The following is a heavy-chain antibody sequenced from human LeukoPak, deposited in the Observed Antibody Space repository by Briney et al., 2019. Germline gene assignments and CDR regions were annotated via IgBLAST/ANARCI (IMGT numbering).Heavy chain of an antibody. V-gene: IGHV5-51*01. J-gene: IGHJ4*02. CDR2: IYPGDSDT. D-gene: IGHD6-13*01. Sequence: GESLKISCHGSGFNFTSYWIGLVRQMPGKGLECMGIIYPGDSDTRYSPSFQGHVTISADKSISTAYLRWSSLKASDTAMYYCARSLENGSRWYHFDYWGQGTMVTVSS. CDR1: GFNFTSYW. CDR3: ARSLENGSRWYHFDY.